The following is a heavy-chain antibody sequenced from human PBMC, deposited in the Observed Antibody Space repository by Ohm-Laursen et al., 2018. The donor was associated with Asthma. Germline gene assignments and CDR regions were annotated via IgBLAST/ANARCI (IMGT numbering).Heavy chain of an antibody. Sequence: LRLSCTASGFTFSTYWMHWVRQAAGKGLVWVSRIKSDGSITTYADSVRGRFTISRDNAKNTLYLQMNSLSVEDTAVYYCARAYPDLIDNWGQGTLVTVSS. J-gene: IGHJ4*02. CDR2: IKSDGSIT. V-gene: IGHV3-74*01. CDR1: GFTFSTYW. D-gene: IGHD1-14*01. CDR3: ARAYPDLIDN.